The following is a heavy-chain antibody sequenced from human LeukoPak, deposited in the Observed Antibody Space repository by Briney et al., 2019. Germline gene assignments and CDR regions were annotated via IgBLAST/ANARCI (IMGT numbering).Heavy chain of an antibody. CDR2: IRYDGSNK. CDR1: GFTFSSYG. Sequence: PGGSLRLSCAASGFTFSSYGMHWVRQAPGKGLEWVAFIRYDGSNKYYADSVKGRFTISRDNSKNTLYLQMNSLRAEDTAVYYCAKDPRAKYYFDYWGQGTLVTVSS. D-gene: IGHD4/OR15-4a*01. CDR3: AKDPRAKYYFDY. J-gene: IGHJ4*02. V-gene: IGHV3-30*02.